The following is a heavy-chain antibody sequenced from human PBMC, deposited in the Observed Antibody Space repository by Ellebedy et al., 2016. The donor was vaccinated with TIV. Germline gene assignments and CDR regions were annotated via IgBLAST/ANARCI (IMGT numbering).Heavy chain of an antibody. J-gene: IGHJ4*02. V-gene: IGHV3-23*01. CDR2: ISAGSDTT. CDR3: RQGHYADY. Sequence: GGSLRLSXAASGFSFNTFFMSWVRHSPWRGLEWVSTISAGSDTTRLADSVKGRFTISRDNSKNTVYLRMNDLRAEDTAVYYCRQGHYADYWGQGTLVTVSS. CDR1: GFSFNTFF.